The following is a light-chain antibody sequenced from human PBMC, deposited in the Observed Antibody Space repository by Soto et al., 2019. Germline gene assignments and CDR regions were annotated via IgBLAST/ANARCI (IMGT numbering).Light chain of an antibody. CDR3: QKFDGAPLT. CDR2: ATS. V-gene: IGKV1-27*01. J-gene: IGKJ4*01. CDR1: QDISNF. Sequence: DIQMTQSPSSLSASVGDRVTITCRASQDISNFLVWYQQKPGKRPNLLIYATSTLQSGAPSRFSGSGSGTDFTLTISSLQPEDVATYYCQKFDGAPLTFGGGTKVEIK.